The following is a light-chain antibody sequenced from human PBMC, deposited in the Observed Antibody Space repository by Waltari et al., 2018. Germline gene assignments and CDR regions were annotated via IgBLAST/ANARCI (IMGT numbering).Light chain of an antibody. V-gene: IGKV3-15*01. J-gene: IGKJ4*01. CDR1: QSVSSN. CDR3: QQYNNWPLT. Sequence: EIVMTQSPATLSVSPGERATLSCRASQSVSSNLAWYQQKPCQAPRLLIYGASTRATGIPARFSGSGSGTDFTLTISSMQSEDFAVYYCQQYNNWPLTFGGGTKVEIK. CDR2: GAS.